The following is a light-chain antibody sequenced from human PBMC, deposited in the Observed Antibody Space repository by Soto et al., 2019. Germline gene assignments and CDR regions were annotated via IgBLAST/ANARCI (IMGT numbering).Light chain of an antibody. Sequence: QSALTQPASVSGSPGQSITISCTGTSSDVGGYNYVSWCQQHPGKAPKLMIYDVSNRPSGVSNRFSGSKSGNTASLTISGLQAEDEADYYCSSYTSSSTPDVFGTGTKVTVL. J-gene: IGLJ1*01. CDR1: SSDVGGYNY. CDR3: SSYTSSSTPDV. V-gene: IGLV2-14*01. CDR2: DVS.